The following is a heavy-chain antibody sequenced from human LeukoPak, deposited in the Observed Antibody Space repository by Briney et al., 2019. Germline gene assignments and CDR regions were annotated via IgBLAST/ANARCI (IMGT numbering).Heavy chain of an antibody. J-gene: IGHJ6*02. CDR2: IYYSGST. D-gene: IGHD2-15*01. Sequence: KPSETPALTCTVSGGSINKAYWGWVRQPPGQGMEWVGVIYYSGSTIYNPSLESRVTISVDTSKNQFSLKVSSVTTADTAVYYCARDIELATRYYYAMDVWGQGTPVTVSS. V-gene: IGHV4-59*01. CDR3: ARDIELATRYYYAMDV. CDR1: GGSINKAY.